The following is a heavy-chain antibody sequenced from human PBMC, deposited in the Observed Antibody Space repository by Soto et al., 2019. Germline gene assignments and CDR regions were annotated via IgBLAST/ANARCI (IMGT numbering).Heavy chain of an antibody. CDR3: ARLSSDASGYYLVDH. Sequence: QVQLQESGPGLVKPSETLSLTCTVSGFSISSPNHYWGWIRQPPGKGLEWIAMIYYSGTRYSTSSLKSRVVTSVYTSKTQFSLQLTSVTAPDTAFYYCARLSSDASGYYLVDHWGQGTLVTVSS. CDR2: IYYSGTR. CDR1: GFSISSPNHY. J-gene: IGHJ4*02. D-gene: IGHD3-22*01. V-gene: IGHV4-39*01.